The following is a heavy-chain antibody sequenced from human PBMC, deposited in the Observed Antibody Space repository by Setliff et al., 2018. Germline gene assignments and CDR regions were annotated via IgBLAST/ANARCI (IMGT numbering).Heavy chain of an antibody. J-gene: IGHJ4*02. Sequence: SETLSLTCAVSGGSLSTYYWTWIRQPPGKGLEWIGYIYYSGTTKYNPSLKSRVTISVDTSKNQLSLKLSSVAAADTAVYYCARGGTYRYFDSWGQGSQVTVSS. V-gene: IGHV4-59*01. CDR2: IYYSGTT. CDR3: ARGGTYRYFDS. D-gene: IGHD5-12*01. CDR1: GGSLSTYY.